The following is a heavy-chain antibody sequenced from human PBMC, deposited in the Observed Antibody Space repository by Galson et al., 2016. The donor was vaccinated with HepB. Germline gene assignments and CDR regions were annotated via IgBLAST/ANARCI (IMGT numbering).Heavy chain of an antibody. CDR1: GYTFTSYG. Sequence: SVKVSCKASGYTFTSYGISWVRQAPGQGLEWMGWISAYNGNTKYAQKLQGRVTMTTDTSTTTAYMDLRSLRYDDTAVYYCARDFDPDTDEHTDYWGQGTLVTVPS. V-gene: IGHV1-18*04. CDR3: ARDFDPDTDEHTDY. J-gene: IGHJ4*02. CDR2: ISAYNGNT.